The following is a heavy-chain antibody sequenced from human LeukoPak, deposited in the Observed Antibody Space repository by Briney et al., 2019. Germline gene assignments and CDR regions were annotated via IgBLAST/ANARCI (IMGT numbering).Heavy chain of an antibody. D-gene: IGHD3-16*01. CDR3: ARTSVWWFDP. J-gene: IGHJ5*02. V-gene: IGHV4-59*03. CDR1: GGSMSSYY. CDR2: IYYRGSI. Sequence: SETLSLTCTVSGGSMSSYYWGWIRQPPGKGLEWIGYIYYRGSINYNPSLKSRVTISVDTSKNQFSLELTSVTAADTAVYYCARTSVWWFDPWGPGTLVTVSS.